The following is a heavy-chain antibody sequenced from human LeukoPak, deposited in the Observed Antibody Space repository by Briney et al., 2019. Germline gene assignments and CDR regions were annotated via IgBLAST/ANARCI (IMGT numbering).Heavy chain of an antibody. Sequence: GGSLRLSCAGSGFTFSFYAMNWVRQAPGKGLEWVSSISGSSGYLYYADLVKGRFTISRDNAKNSLYLQMNSLRDEDTAVYYCATNSPDSSGSYVGPFERWGQGNLVTVSS. CDR1: GFTFSFYA. D-gene: IGHD6-19*01. CDR2: ISGSSGYL. V-gene: IGHV3-21*01. J-gene: IGHJ4*02. CDR3: ATNSPDSSGSYVGPFER.